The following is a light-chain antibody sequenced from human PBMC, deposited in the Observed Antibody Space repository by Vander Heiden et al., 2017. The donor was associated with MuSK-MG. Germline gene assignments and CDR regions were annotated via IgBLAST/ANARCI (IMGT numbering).Light chain of an antibody. Sequence: QSALTQPASVSGSPGQSITISCTGTRSDIGGYDFVSWYQQHPGKAPRLMMYAVSDRPSGVSNRVSGSKSGNNASLSISGLQAEDEADDYCSEYTSRNTVVFGGGTKLTVL. CDR2: AVS. CDR3: SEYTSRNTVV. V-gene: IGLV2-14*03. J-gene: IGLJ3*02. CDR1: RSDIGGYDF.